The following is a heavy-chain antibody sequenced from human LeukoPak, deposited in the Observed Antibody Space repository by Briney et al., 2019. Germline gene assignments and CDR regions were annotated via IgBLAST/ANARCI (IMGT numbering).Heavy chain of an antibody. CDR1: GGSISTDY. CDR3: ASKYSSTWYYDY. V-gene: IGHV4-59*01. Sequence: PSETLSLTCTVSGGSISTDYWSWLRQPPGKGLEWVGYINYSGSTNYNPSLRSRVTISVDTSKKQFSLKLTSVTAADTAVYYCASKYSSTWYYDYWGQGTLVTVSS. D-gene: IGHD6-13*01. J-gene: IGHJ4*02. CDR2: INYSGST.